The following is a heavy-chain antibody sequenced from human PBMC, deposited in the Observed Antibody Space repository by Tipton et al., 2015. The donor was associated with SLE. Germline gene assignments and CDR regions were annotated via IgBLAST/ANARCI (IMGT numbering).Heavy chain of an antibody. J-gene: IGHJ4*02. D-gene: IGHD2/OR15-2a*01. CDR1: GFTFADYG. Sequence: SLRLSCEGSGFTFADYGMSWIRQIPGKGLEWVAGINWKGDSTAYADSVKGRFTISRDNAVNSLYLQMKNLRAEDSALYYCAGTFPKWSTASSEFDHWGQGTLVTVSS. V-gene: IGHV3-20*04. CDR2: INWKGDST. CDR3: AGTFPKWSTASSEFDH.